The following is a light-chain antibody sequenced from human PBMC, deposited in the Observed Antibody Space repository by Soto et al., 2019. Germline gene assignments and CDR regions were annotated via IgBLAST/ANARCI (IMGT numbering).Light chain of an antibody. CDR3: QQYGNSPFT. CDR1: QSVSSSY. CDR2: GAS. V-gene: IGKV3-20*01. J-gene: IGKJ1*01. Sequence: EVVLTQSPGTLSLFPGERATLSCRASQSVSSSYLAWYQQKPGQAPRLLIFGASSWATGIPDRFSGSGSGTDFILTISSLEPEDFAVYYCQQYGNSPFTFGQGTKLEIK.